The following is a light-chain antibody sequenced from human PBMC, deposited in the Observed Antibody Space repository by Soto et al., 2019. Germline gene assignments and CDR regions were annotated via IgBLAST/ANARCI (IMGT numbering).Light chain of an antibody. CDR1: QSVSSSY. J-gene: IGKJ5*01. CDR3: QHLGGTTFT. Sequence: DIVLTQSPGTLSLSPGEGATLSCRASQSVSSSYIAWYQQRPGQTPSLLIYGASTRATGIPDRFSGSGSGTHFTLTISRLEPGDVAVYYCQHLGGTTFTCGQGTRREIK. V-gene: IGKV3-20*01. CDR2: GAS.